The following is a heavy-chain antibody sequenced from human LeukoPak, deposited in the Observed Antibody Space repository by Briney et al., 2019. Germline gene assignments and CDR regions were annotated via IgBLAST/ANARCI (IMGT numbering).Heavy chain of an antibody. V-gene: IGHV3-30*02. Sequence: GGSLRLSCAASGFIFSGYGMHWVRQAPGKGLEWVAVIWYDGSKKYYADSVKGRFTISRDDSKNTLYLQMSTLRAEDTAAYFCAKGGSTGCYTGTCAFDMWGQGTLVTVSS. CDR3: AKGGSTGCYTGTCAFDM. CDR1: GFIFSGYG. D-gene: IGHD2-2*02. J-gene: IGHJ3*02. CDR2: IWYDGSKK.